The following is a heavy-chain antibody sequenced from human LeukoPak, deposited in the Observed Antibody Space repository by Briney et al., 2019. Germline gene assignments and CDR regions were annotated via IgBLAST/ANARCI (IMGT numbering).Heavy chain of an antibody. CDR3: ARGSNYVGYMDV. D-gene: IGHD4-11*01. V-gene: IGHV1-8*01. CDR2: MNPNSGNT. J-gene: IGHJ6*03. CDR1: GYTFTSYD. Sequence: ASVKVSCKASGYTFTSYDINWVRQATGQGLEWMGWMNPNSGNTGYAQKFQGRVTMTRNTSISTAYMELSSLRSEDTAVYYCARGSNYVGYMDVWGKGTTVTVSS.